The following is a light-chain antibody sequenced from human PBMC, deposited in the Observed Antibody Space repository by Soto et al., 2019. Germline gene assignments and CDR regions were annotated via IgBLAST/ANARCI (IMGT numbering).Light chain of an antibody. V-gene: IGKV1-5*03. CDR1: QTISSW. Sequence: DIELTQSPATLSASVGDRVTISCRASQTISSWLAWYQQKPGKAPKLLIYGASALHKGIPSRFSGSGSGTEFTLAIDSLKPDDFAAYYCQQHNSYIPTFGPGTKVDI. CDR3: QQHNSYIPT. CDR2: GAS. J-gene: IGKJ1*01.